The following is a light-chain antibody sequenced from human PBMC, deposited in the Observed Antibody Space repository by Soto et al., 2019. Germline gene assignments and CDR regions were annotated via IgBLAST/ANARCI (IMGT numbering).Light chain of an antibody. Sequence: QSALTQPASVSXSPGQSITIPCSGRSSDLGGLNYVSWYQQHPGKVPKLIIYKVDNRPSGISDRFSASKSGNTASLTISGLQAEDEAHYYCSSYTTVPSPQWVFAGGTKVTVL. J-gene: IGLJ3*02. CDR3: SSYTTVPSPQWV. CDR2: KVD. CDR1: SSDLGGLNY. V-gene: IGLV2-14*01.